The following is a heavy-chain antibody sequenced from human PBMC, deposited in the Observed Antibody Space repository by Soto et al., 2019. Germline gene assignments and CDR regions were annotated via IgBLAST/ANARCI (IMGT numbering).Heavy chain of an antibody. J-gene: IGHJ5*02. Sequence: GSLRLSCSASGFTFSSYAMHWVRQAPGKGLEWVSAISGSGGSTYYADSVKGRFTISRDNSKNTLYLQMNSLRAEDTAVYYCAKEGYFDNWFDPWGQGTLVTVSS. CDR1: GFTFSSYA. CDR2: ISGSGGST. D-gene: IGHD5-18*01. CDR3: AKEGYFDNWFDP. V-gene: IGHV3-23*01.